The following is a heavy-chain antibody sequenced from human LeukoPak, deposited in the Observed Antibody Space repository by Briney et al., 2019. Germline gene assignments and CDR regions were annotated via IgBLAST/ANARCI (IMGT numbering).Heavy chain of an antibody. CDR2: ISSGSHII. CDR1: GFAFSGYS. D-gene: IGHD3-9*01. V-gene: IGHV3-48*04. CDR3: ARGAPYYDILTNYHDY. Sequence: GGSLRLSCAASGFAFSGYSMNWVRQAPGKGLEWVSYISSGSHIIYYADSVKGRFTVSRDNAKNSLYLQMDSLRAEDTAVYYCARGAPYYDILTNYHDYWGQGTLVTVSS. J-gene: IGHJ4*02.